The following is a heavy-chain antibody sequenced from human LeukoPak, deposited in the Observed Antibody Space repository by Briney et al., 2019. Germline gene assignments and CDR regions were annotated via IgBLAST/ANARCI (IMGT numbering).Heavy chain of an antibody. CDR1: VGSISSGNW. Sequence: PSETLSLTCAVSVGSISSGNWWCWVRQSPGKVLEWIGVVYHNGTPNYNPSLKSRINISADTFKNNISLKLTSVTAADTAVYYCATAPILQGEAGEQYNYRMDVWGQGTTVIVSS. CDR3: ATAPILQGEAGEQYNYRMDV. V-gene: IGHV4-4*02. CDR2: VYHNGTP. J-gene: IGHJ6*02. D-gene: IGHD5-24*01.